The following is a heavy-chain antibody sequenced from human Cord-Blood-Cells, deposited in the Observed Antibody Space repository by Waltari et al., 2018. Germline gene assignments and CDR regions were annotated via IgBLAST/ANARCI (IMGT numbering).Heavy chain of an antibody. CDR3: ARDLSRGYDDAFDI. J-gene: IGHJ3*02. CDR2: IIPIFGTA. D-gene: IGHD5-12*01. V-gene: IGHV1-69*01. CDR1: GGTFSSYA. Sequence: QVQLVQSGAEGKKPGSSVKVSCKASGGTFSSYAISWVRQAAGQGREWMGGIIPIFGTANYAQKFQGRVTITADESTSTAYMELSSLRSEDTAVYYCARDLSRGYDDAFDIWGQGTMVTVSS.